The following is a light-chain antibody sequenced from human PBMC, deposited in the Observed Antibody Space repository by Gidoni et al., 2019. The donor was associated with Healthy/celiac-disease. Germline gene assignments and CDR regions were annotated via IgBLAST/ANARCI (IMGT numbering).Light chain of an antibody. CDR1: QSVNSN. Sequence: EIVMTQSPATLSVSPGERATLSCRASQSVNSNLAWYQQKPVQAPRLLIYGASTRATGIPARFSGSGSGTEFTLTISSLQSEDFAVYYCQQYNNWPCTFGQGTKLEIK. CDR3: QQYNNWPCT. V-gene: IGKV3-15*01. J-gene: IGKJ2*02. CDR2: GAS.